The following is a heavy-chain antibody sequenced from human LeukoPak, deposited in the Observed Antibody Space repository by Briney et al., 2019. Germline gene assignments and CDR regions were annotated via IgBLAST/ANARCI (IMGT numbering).Heavy chain of an antibody. CDR3: ARGRVGATIPLDY. J-gene: IGHJ4*02. V-gene: IGHV4-39*07. CDR2: IYYSGST. Sequence: SSETLSLTCTVSGGSISSSSYYWGWIRQPPGKGLEWIGSIYYSGSTYYNPSLKSRVTISVDTSKNQFSLKLSSVTAADTAVYYCARGRVGATIPLDYWGQGTLVTVSS. D-gene: IGHD1-26*01. CDR1: GGSISSSSYY.